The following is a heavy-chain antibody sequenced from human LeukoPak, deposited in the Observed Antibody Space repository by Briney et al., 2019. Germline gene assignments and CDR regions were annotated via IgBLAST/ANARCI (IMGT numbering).Heavy chain of an antibody. Sequence: GGSLRLSCAASGFTFSDYYMSWIRQAPGKGLEWVSYISSSGSTIYYADSVKGRFTISRDNAKNSLYLQMNSLRAEDTAVYYCARDLYDSSGYYAPFDYRGQGTLVTVSS. CDR3: ARDLYDSSGYYAPFDY. D-gene: IGHD3-22*01. CDR2: ISSSGSTI. V-gene: IGHV3-11*01. J-gene: IGHJ4*02. CDR1: GFTFSDYY.